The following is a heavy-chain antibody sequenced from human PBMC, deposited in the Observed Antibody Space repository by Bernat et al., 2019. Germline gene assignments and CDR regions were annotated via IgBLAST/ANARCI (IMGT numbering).Heavy chain of an antibody. CDR1: GGSISSSSYY. Sequence: QLQLQESGPGLVKPSETLSLTCTVSGGSISSSSYYWGWIRQPPGKGLEWIGEINHSGSTNYNPSLKSRVTISVDTSKNQFSLKLSSVTAADTAVYYCARAGSNKSGPGHYFDYWGQGTLVTVSS. V-gene: IGHV4-39*07. J-gene: IGHJ4*02. CDR3: ARAGSNKSGPGHYFDY. D-gene: IGHD1/OR15-1a*01. CDR2: INHSGST.